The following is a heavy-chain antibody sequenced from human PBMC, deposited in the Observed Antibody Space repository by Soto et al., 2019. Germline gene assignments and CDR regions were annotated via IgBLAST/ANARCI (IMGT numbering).Heavy chain of an antibody. CDR1: GGSFGNSA. Sequence: QVQLVQSGAEVKKPGSSVKVSCKASGGSFGNSAINWVRQTPGQGLEWLGGFIPVYRTLNYAQKFQGRVTIIADESTGTAFMTLSSLSSDDTVVYYCSPGVIWIGYFTVDSWGQGTRVTVSS. J-gene: IGHJ4*02. CDR2: FIPVYRTL. D-gene: IGHD3-3*01. CDR3: SPGVIWIGYFTVDS. V-gene: IGHV1-69*01.